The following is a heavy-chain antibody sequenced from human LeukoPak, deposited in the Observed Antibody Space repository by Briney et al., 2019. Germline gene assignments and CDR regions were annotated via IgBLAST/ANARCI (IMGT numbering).Heavy chain of an antibody. V-gene: IGHV1-24*01. CDR3: ASRGGGGRAYYYYYMDV. CDR2: FDPEDGET. J-gene: IGHJ6*03. CDR1: GYTLTELS. Sequence: ASVKVSCKVSGYTLTELSMHWVRQAPGKGLEWMGGFDPEDGETIYAQKFQGRVTMTEDTSTDTAYMELSRLRSDDTAVYYCASRGGGGRAYYYYYMDVWGKGTTVTVSS. D-gene: IGHD2-15*01.